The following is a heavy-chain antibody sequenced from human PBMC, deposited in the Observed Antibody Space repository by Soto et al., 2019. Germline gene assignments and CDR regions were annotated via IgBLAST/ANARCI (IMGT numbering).Heavy chain of an antibody. CDR1: GFTFRNYD. J-gene: IGHJ6*02. CDR2: ISAAGDP. Sequence: EVQLVESGGGLVQPGGYLRLSCEASGFTFRNYDMHWVRQGTGKGLEWVSGISAAGDPDYADSVEGRFTISRENAQNSFFLQMNSLRVGDTAVYYCARTDRDFYGLDGWGQGTTVIVSS. CDR3: ARTDRDFYGLDG. V-gene: IGHV3-13*05.